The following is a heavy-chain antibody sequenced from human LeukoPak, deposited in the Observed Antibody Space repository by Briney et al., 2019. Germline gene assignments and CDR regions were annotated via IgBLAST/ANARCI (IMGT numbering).Heavy chain of an antibody. V-gene: IGHV4-59*08. Sequence: PSETLSLTCTVSGVSINSHVWSWIRQPPGKGLEWIGYVYCSGSTNYNPSLKRRVTISVDTSTSQFSLKLSSVTAADTAVYYCARLGIVRQLDFYYYGMDVWGQGTTVTVSS. D-gene: IGHD6-13*01. J-gene: IGHJ6*02. CDR2: VYCSGST. CDR1: GVSINSHV. CDR3: ARLGIVRQLDFYYYGMDV.